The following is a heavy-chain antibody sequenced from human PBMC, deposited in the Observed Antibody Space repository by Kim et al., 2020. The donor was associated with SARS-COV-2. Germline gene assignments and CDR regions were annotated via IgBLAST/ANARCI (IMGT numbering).Heavy chain of an antibody. D-gene: IGHD3-10*01. CDR3: TRDSYASKLLWFGEFTHDYNWFDP. Sequence: GGSLRLSCTASGFTFGDYAMSWFRQAPGKGLEWVGFIRSKAYGGTTEYAASVKGRFTISRDDSKSIAYLQMNSLKTEDTAVYYCTRDSYASKLLWFGEFTHDYNWFDPWGQGTLVTVSS. V-gene: IGHV3-49*03. CDR1: GFTFGDYA. J-gene: IGHJ5*02. CDR2: IRSKAYGGTT.